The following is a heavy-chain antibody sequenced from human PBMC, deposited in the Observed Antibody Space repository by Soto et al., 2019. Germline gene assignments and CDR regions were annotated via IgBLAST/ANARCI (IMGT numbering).Heavy chain of an antibody. CDR1: GGSVSSGSYY. V-gene: IGHV4-61*01. CDR2: IYYSGST. D-gene: IGHD6-19*01. Sequence: QVQLQESGPGLVKPSETLSLTCTVSGGSVSSGSYYWSWIRQPPGKGLEWIGYIYYSGSTNYNPSLTSRVTISVDTSKNQFSLKLSSVTAADTAVYYCARGIAVVYPLYWGQGTLVTVSS. CDR3: ARGIAVVYPLY. J-gene: IGHJ4*02.